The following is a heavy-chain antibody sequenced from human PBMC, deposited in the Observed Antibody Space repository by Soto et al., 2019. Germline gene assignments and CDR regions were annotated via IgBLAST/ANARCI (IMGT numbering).Heavy chain of an antibody. CDR2: IYYSGST. J-gene: IGHJ5*02. Sequence: SETLSLTCTVSGGSISSYYWSWIRQPPGKGLEWIGYIYYSGSTNYNPSLKSRVTISVDTSKNQFSLKLSSVTAADTAVYYCARVAIAAAGLNWFDPWGQGTLVTVSS. CDR1: GGSISSYY. CDR3: ARVAIAAAGLNWFDP. V-gene: IGHV4-59*01. D-gene: IGHD6-13*01.